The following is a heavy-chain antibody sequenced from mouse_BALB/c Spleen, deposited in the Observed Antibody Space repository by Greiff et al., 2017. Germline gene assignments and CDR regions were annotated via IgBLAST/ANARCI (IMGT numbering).Heavy chain of an antibody. V-gene: IGHV1S137*01. CDR2: ISTYYGDA. CDR3: ARYDGNYVLDY. D-gene: IGHD2-1*01. J-gene: IGHJ2*01. CDR1: GYTFTDYA. Sequence: QVQLQQSGAELVRPGASVKISCKGSGYTFTDYAMHWVKQSHAKSLEWIGVISTYYGDASYNQKFKGKATMTVDKSSSTAYMELARLTSEDSAIYYCARYDGNYVLDYWGQGTTLTVSS.